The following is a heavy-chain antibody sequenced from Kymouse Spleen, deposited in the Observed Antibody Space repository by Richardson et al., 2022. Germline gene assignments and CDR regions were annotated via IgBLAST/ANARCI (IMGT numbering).Heavy chain of an antibody. CDR3: AREAVAGTFFDY. Sequence: EVQLVESGGGLVQPGGSLRLSCAASGFTFSSYDMHWVRQATGKGLEWVSAIGTAGDTYYPGSVKGRFTISRENAKNSLYLQMNSLRAGDTAVYYCAREAVAGTFFDYWGQGTLVTVSS. D-gene: IGHD6-19*01. CDR1: GFTFSSYD. J-gene: IGHJ4*02. V-gene: IGHV3-13*01. CDR2: IGTAGDT.